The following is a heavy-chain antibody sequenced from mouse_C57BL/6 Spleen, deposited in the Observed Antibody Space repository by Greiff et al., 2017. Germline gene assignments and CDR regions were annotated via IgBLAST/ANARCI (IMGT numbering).Heavy chain of an antibody. CDR1: GYTFTDYY. V-gene: IGHV1-19*01. Sequence: EVQLQQSGPVLVKPGASVKMSCKASGYTFTDYYMNWVKQSHGKSLEWIGVINPYNGGTSYNQKFKGKATLTVDKSSSTAYMELNSLTSEDSAVYYCARWGYSNYYAMDYWGQGTSVTVSS. J-gene: IGHJ4*01. D-gene: IGHD2-5*01. CDR3: ARWGYSNYYAMDY. CDR2: INPYNGGT.